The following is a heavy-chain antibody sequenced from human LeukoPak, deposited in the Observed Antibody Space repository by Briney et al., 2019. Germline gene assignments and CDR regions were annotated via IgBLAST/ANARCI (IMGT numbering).Heavy chain of an antibody. Sequence: PGGSLRLSCAASGFTFSSCWMHWVRQTPGKGLVWVSRIISDDSSTSYADSVKGRFTISRDNAKNTLYLQMNSLRVEDTAVYYCAREMAYSSGRAFDIWGQGIMVTVSS. J-gene: IGHJ3*02. CDR2: IISDDSST. V-gene: IGHV3-74*01. CDR1: GFTFSSCW. CDR3: AREMAYSSGRAFDI. D-gene: IGHD6-19*01.